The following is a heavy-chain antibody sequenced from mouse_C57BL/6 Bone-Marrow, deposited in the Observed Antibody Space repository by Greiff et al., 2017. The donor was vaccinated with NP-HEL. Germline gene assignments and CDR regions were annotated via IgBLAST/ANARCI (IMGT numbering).Heavy chain of an antibody. V-gene: IGHV8-8*01. Sequence: QVTLKESGPGILQPSQTLSLTCSFSGFSLSTFGMGVGWIRPPSGKGLEWLAHIWWDDDKYYNPALKSRLTISKDTSKNQVFLKIGNVDTADTATYYCARQKAQAPCAMDYWGQGTSVTVSS. D-gene: IGHD3-2*02. J-gene: IGHJ4*01. CDR2: IWWDDDK. CDR1: GFSLSTFGMG. CDR3: ARQKAQAPCAMDY.